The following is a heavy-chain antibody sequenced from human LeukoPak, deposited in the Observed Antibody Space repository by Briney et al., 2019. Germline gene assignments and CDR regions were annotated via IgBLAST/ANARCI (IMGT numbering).Heavy chain of an antibody. D-gene: IGHD3-10*01. CDR3: AKSNSHGSGIFDY. V-gene: IGHV3-23*01. Sequence: GGTLRLSCGASGFTFSSYAMSWVRQAPGKGLEWVSAISGSGGSTYYADSVKGRFTISRDNSKNTLYLQMNSLRAEDTAVYYCAKSNSHGSGIFDYWGQGTLVTVSS. J-gene: IGHJ4*02. CDR2: ISGSGGST. CDR1: GFTFSSYA.